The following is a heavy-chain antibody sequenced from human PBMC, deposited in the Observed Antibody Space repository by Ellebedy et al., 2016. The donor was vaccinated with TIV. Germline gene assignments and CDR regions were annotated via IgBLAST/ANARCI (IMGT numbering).Heavy chain of an antibody. J-gene: IGHJ6*02. D-gene: IGHD5-18*01. V-gene: IGHV3-66*02. CDR3: ARGYSYGYGSMDV. CDR1: GFTFSRYA. CDR2: IVGNGA. Sequence: PGGSLRLSCAASGFTFSRYAIGWVRQAPGKGLEWVSGIVGNGAQKYADSGEGRFTISRDNSKKTLYLQMSSLRAEDTAVYYCARGYSYGYGSMDVWGQGTTVTVSS.